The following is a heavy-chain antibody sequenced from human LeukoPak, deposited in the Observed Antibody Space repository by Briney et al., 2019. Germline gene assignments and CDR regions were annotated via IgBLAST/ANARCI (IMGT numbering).Heavy chain of an antibody. Sequence: ASVKVSCKASGYTFTSYDINWVRQAPGQGLEWMGWINPNSGGTNYAQKFQGRVTMTRDTSISTAYMELSRLRSDDTAVYYCARDSHCSSTSCYDWFDPWGQGTLVTVSS. D-gene: IGHD2-2*01. V-gene: IGHV1-2*02. J-gene: IGHJ5*02. CDR1: GYTFTSYD. CDR3: ARDSHCSSTSCYDWFDP. CDR2: INPNSGGT.